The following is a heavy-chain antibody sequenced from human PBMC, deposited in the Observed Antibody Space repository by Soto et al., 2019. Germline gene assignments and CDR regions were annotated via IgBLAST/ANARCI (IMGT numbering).Heavy chain of an antibody. CDR3: ARGGIMITFGGVIVKGPNWSDP. J-gene: IGHJ5*02. V-gene: IGHV1-8*01. CDR2: MNPNSGNT. CDR1: GYTFTSYD. Sequence: ASVKVSCKASGYTFTSYDINWVRQATGQGLEWMGWMNPNSGNTGYAQKFQGRVTMTRNTSISTAYMELSSLRSEDTAVYYCARGGIMITFGGVIVKGPNWSDPWGQGTLVTAPQ. D-gene: IGHD3-16*02.